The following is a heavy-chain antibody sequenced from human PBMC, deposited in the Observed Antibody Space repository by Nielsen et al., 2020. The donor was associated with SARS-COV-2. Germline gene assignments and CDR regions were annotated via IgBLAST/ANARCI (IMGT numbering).Heavy chain of an antibody. D-gene: IGHD6-19*01. CDR1: GGSISSYY. Sequence: SETLSLTCTVSGGSISSYYWSWIRQHPGKGLEWIGYIYYSGSTYYNPSLKSRVTISVDTSKNQFSLKLSSVTAADTAVYYCARGGGAVAGIDYWGQGTLVTVSS. J-gene: IGHJ4*02. CDR2: IYYSGST. CDR3: ARGGGAVAGIDY. V-gene: IGHV4-59*06.